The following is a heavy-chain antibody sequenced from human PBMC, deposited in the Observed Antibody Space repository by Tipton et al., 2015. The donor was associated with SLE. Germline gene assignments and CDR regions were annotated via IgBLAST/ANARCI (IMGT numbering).Heavy chain of an antibody. D-gene: IGHD1-26*01. Sequence: TLSLTCTVSGGSISSYYWSWIRQPPGKGLEWIGYIYYSGSTNYNPPLKSRVTISVDTSKNQFSLKLSSVTAADTAVYYCARSIVGATYAFDIWGQGTMVPVSS. CDR2: IYYSGST. J-gene: IGHJ3*02. CDR3: ARSIVGATYAFDI. CDR1: GGSISSYY. V-gene: IGHV4-59*01.